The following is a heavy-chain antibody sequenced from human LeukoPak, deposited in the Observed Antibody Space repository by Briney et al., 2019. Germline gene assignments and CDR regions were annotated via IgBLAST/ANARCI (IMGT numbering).Heavy chain of an antibody. D-gene: IGHD3-10*01. V-gene: IGHV1-18*01. CDR3: AREAHGSGSYSFDY. CDR2: ISAYNGNT. CDR1: GYTFTSYG. J-gene: IGHJ4*02. Sequence: ASVKVSCKASGYTFTSYGISWVRQAPGQGLEWMGWISAYNGNTNYAQKLQGRVPMTTDTSTSTAYMELRSLRSDDTAVYYCAREAHGSGSYSFDYWGQATLVTVSS.